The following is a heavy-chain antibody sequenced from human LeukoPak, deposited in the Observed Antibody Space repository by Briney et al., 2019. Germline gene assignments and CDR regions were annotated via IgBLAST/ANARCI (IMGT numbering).Heavy chain of an antibody. CDR2: ISDDGSNE. V-gene: IGHV3-30*18. D-gene: IGHD2-15*01. J-gene: IGHJ4*02. CDR3: AKEAGYCTGGSCYWDY. CDR1: GFTFSNYG. Sequence: GGSLRLSCAASGFTFSNYGMHWVRQAPGKGLEWVAVISDDGSNEDYADSVKGRFTISRDNFKNTLYLQMNSLRAEDTAVYYCAKEAGYCTGGSCYWDYWGQGTLVTVSS.